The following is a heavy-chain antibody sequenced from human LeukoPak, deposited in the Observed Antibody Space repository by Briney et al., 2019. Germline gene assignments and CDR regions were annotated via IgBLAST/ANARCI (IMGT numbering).Heavy chain of an antibody. CDR3: AKDVIWFGEFLPTDY. Sequence: SETLSLTCTVSGGSISSYYWSWIRQPPGKGLEWIGYIYYSGSTNYNPSLKSRVTISVDTSKNQFSLKLTSVTAADTAVYYCAKDVIWFGEFLPTDYWGQGTLVTVSS. J-gene: IGHJ4*02. CDR2: IYYSGST. V-gene: IGHV4-59*12. D-gene: IGHD3-10*01. CDR1: GGSISSYY.